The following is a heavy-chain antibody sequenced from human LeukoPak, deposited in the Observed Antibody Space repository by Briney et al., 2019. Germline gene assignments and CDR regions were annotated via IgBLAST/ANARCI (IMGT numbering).Heavy chain of an antibody. CDR1: GGSISSSSYY. CDR3: ARHFIGGWNRGAFDI. Sequence: SSETLSLTCAVSGGSISSSSYYWGWIRQPPGKGLEWIGTVYYSGSTYYNPSLKSRVTISVDTSKIKFSLNLTSMTAADTAVYYCARHFIGGWNRGAFDIWGQGAMVTVSS. D-gene: IGHD1/OR15-1a*01. J-gene: IGHJ3*02. CDR2: VYYSGST. V-gene: IGHV4-39*01.